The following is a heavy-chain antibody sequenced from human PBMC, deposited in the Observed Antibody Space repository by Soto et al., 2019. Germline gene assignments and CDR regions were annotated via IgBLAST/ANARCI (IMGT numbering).Heavy chain of an antibody. CDR2: VSGSGGTT. Sequence: EVQLLESGGGLVQPGGSLRLSCSASGFTFSSYAMSWVRQAPGKGLEWVSAVSGSGGTTYYADSVKGRFTISRDNSKNTLYLQMNSLRAEDTAAYYCVKPPYSSSPYYYYGMDVWGQGTTVTVSS. V-gene: IGHV3-23*01. D-gene: IGHD6-6*01. J-gene: IGHJ6*02. CDR1: GFTFSSYA. CDR3: VKPPYSSSPYYYYGMDV.